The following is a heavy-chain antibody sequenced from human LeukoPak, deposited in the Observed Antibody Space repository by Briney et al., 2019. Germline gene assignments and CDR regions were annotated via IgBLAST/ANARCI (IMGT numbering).Heavy chain of an antibody. V-gene: IGHV5-51*01. CDR1: GYSFTSYW. CDR2: IYPGDSDT. J-gene: IGHJ3*02. CDR3: ARMVGYDRMSGYAFDI. Sequence: GESLKISCKGSGYSFTSYWIGWVRQMPGKGLEWMGIIYPGDSDTRYSPSFQGQVTISADKSISTAYLQWSSLKASDTAMYYCARMVGYDRMSGYAFDIWGQGTMVTVSS. D-gene: IGHD5-12*01.